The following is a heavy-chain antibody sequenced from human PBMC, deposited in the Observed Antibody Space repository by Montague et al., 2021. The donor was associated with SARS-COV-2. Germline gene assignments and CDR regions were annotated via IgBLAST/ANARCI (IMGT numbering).Heavy chain of an antibody. Sequence: SETLSLTCTVSGGSISSYYWSWIRQPPGKGLERIGYIYDSGSTNYKSSLKSRVTISVDMSKNQFPLKLNSVTAAATAVYYCARHRRSRYGNFDYWGQGTLVTVSS. D-gene: IGHD1-1*01. J-gene: IGHJ4*02. V-gene: IGHV4-59*08. CDR1: GGSISSYY. CDR2: IYDSGST. CDR3: ARHRRSRYGNFDY.